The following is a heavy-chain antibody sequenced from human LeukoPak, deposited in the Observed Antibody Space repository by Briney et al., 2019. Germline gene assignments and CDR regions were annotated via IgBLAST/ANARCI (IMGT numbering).Heavy chain of an antibody. CDR1: GFTFSSYS. D-gene: IGHD3-3*01. J-gene: IGHJ3*02. CDR3: ARGSRFGVVGRDAFDI. CDR2: ISSSSSYV. V-gene: IGHV3-21*01. Sequence: PGGSLRLSCAASGFTFSSYSMNWVRQAPGKGLEWVSSISSSSSYVYYADSVKGRFTISRDNAKNSLYLQMNCLRAEDTAVYYCARGSRFGVVGRDAFDIWGQGTMVTVSS.